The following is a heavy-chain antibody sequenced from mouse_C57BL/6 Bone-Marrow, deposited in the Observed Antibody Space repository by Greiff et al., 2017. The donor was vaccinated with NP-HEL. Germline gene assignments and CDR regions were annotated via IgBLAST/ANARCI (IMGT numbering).Heavy chain of an antibody. CDR1: GYTFTDYE. J-gene: IGHJ4*01. CDR3: TRDYGRKMDY. D-gene: IGHD1-1*01. V-gene: IGHV1-15*01. Sequence: QVQLKQSGAELVRPGASVTLSCKASGYTFTDYEMHWVKQTPVHGLEWIGAIDPETGGTAYNQKFKGKAILTADKSSSTAYMELRSLTSEDSAVYYCTRDYGRKMDYWGQGTSVTVSS. CDR2: IDPETGGT.